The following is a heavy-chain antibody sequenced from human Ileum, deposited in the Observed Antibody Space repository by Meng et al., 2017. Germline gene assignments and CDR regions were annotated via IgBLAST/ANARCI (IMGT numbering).Heavy chain of an antibody. Sequence: QVQLVQSGLEVQKPVPSVTVSCKPSGYTFTTFGISWVRRAHGQGLEWMGLIDPGNGNRNFAQKCQDRITLTTDTTTTTAYMELRSLRSDDTAIFYCARDRQWVFDYWGQGTLVTVSS. CDR2: IDPGNGNR. J-gene: IGHJ4*02. CDR3: ARDRQWVFDY. CDR1: GYTFTTFG. V-gene: IGHV1-18*01. D-gene: IGHD6-19*01.